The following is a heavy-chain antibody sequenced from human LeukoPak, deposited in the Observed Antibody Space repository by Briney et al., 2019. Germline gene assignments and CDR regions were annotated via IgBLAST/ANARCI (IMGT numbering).Heavy chain of an antibody. CDR1: GYSISSGYY. D-gene: IGHD3-3*01. J-gene: IGHJ4*02. CDR3: ARAHSIFGVVIKN. CDR2: IYHSGST. V-gene: IGHV4-38-2*02. Sequence: PSETLSLTCTVSGYSISSGYYWGWIRQPPGKGLEWIGSIYHSGSTYYNPSLKSRVTISVDTSKNQFSLKLSSVTAADTAVYYCARAHSIFGVVIKNWGQGTLVTVSS.